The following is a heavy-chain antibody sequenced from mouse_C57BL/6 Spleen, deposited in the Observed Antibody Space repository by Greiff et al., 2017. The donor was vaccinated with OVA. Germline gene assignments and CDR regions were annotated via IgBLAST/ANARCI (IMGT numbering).Heavy chain of an antibody. CDR2: INPNSGST. CDR1: GYTFTSYW. J-gene: IGHJ2*01. D-gene: IGHD1-1*01. V-gene: IGHV1-64*01. CDR3: ARSGYSDSSYPYFDV. Sequence: QVQLQQPGAELVKPGASVKLSCKASGYTFTSYWMHWVKQRPGQGLEWIGMINPNSGSTNYNEKFKSKATLTVDKSSSTAYMQLRSLTSEDSAVYYCARSGYSDSSYPYFDVWGQGTTLTVPS.